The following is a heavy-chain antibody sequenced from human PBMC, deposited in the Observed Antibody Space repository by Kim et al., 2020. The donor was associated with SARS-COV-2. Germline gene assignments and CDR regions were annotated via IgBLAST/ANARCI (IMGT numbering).Heavy chain of an antibody. Sequence: SETLSLTCTVSGGSISSYYWSWIRQPPGKGLEWIGYIYYSGSTNYNPSLKSRVTISVDTSKNQFSLKLSSVTAADTAVYYCARESTDQPYPGGFDPWGQGTLVTVSS. D-gene: IGHD2-2*01. CDR2: IYYSGST. V-gene: IGHV4-59*01. CDR3: ARESTDQPYPGGFDP. CDR1: GGSISSYY. J-gene: IGHJ5*02.